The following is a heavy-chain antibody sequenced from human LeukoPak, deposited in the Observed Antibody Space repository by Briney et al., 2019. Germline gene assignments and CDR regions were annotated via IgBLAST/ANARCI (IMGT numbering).Heavy chain of an antibody. D-gene: IGHD3-10*01. Sequence: SETLSLTCAVYGGSFSGYYWSWIRQPPGKGLEWIGEINHSGSTNYNPSLKSRVTISVDTSKNQFSLKLSSVTAADTAVYYCARHDYYGSGSYYYYYYMDVWGKGTTVTISS. CDR3: ARHDYYGSGSYYYYYYMDV. CDR1: GGSFSGYY. J-gene: IGHJ6*03. CDR2: INHSGST. V-gene: IGHV4-34*01.